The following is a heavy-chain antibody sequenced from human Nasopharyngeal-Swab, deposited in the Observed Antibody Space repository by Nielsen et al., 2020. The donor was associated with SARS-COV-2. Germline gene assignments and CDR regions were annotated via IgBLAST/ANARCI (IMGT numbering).Heavy chain of an antibody. CDR1: GFTFSSHA. CDR2: ISGGGGNT. Sequence: GESLKTSCAASGFTFSSHAMTWVRQAPGKGLEWVSAISGGGGNTYYADSVKGRFTISRDNSKNTLYLQMNSLRAEDTAVYYCAKDLLGSGNYWGQGTLVTVSS. D-gene: IGHD1-26*01. CDR3: AKDLLGSGNY. J-gene: IGHJ4*02. V-gene: IGHV3-23*01.